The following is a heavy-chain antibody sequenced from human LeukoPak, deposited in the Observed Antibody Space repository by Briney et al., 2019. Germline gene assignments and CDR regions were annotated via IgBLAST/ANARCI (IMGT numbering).Heavy chain of an antibody. J-gene: IGHJ5*02. CDR1: GGSITSDY. Sequence: SETLSLTCTVSGGSITSDYWNWIRQRPGEGLKWIGYIYYTGRTSYNPSLTSRASISLHTSRNQFSLKLSSVAAADTAIYYCVRHTYSGYDHLTWGQGTLVTVSS. V-gene: IGHV4-59*08. CDR2: IYYTGRT. D-gene: IGHD5-12*01. CDR3: VRHTYSGYDHLT.